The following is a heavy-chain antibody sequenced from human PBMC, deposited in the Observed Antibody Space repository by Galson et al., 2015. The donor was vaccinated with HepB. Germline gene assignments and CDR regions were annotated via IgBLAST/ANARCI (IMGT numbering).Heavy chain of an antibody. J-gene: IGHJ6*03. CDR3: AKDSGPFPEGIRYMDV. CDR1: RFTFSSFA. D-gene: IGHD1-14*01. V-gene: IGHV3-30*18. Sequence: SLRLSCAASRFTFSSFAFHWVRLAPGKGLEWVALISDDGSHNYYADSVKGRFTISRDNSNNILYLQMNSLRPEDTAVYYCAKDSGPFPEGIRYMDVWGKGTTVTVSS. CDR2: ISDDGSHN.